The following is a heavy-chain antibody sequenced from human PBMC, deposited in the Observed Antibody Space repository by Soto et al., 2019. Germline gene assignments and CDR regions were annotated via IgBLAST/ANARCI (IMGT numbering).Heavy chain of an antibody. CDR1: GFTFSSYA. V-gene: IGHV3-23*01. D-gene: IGHD6-13*01. CDR3: AKDLSRGIAAAENDAFDI. Sequence: EVQLLESGGGLVQPGGSLRLSCAASGFTFSSYAMSWVRQAPGKGLEWVSAISGSGGSTYYADSVKGRFTISRDNSKNALYLQMNSLRAEDTAVYYCAKDLSRGIAAAENDAFDIWGQGTMVTVSS. J-gene: IGHJ3*02. CDR2: ISGSGGST.